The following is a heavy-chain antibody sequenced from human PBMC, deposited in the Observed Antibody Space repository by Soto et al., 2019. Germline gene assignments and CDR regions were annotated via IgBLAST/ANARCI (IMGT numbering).Heavy chain of an antibody. CDR2: IYWDDDK. CDR1: GFSLSTSGVG. D-gene: IGHD2-15*01. Sequence: ESGPTLVNPTQTLTLTCTFSGFSLSTSGVGVGWIRQPPGKALEWLALIYWDDDKRYSPSLKSRLTITKDTSKNQVVLTMTNMDPVDTATYYCAHTTKRILAYCSGGSCYDFDYWGQGTLVTVSS. V-gene: IGHV2-5*02. CDR3: AHTTKRILAYCSGGSCYDFDY. J-gene: IGHJ4*02.